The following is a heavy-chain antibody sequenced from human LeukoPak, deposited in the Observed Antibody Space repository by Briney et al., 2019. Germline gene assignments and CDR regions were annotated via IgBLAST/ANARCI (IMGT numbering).Heavy chain of an antibody. J-gene: IGHJ6*03. D-gene: IGHD5/OR15-5a*01. Sequence: SETLSLTCAVYGGSFSGYYWSWIRQPPGKGLEWIGEINHSGSTNYNPSLKSRVTISVDTSKNQFSLKLSSVTAADTAVYYCASLSVYYMDVWGKGTTVTVSS. CDR2: INHSGST. CDR1: GGSFSGYY. CDR3: ASLSVYYMDV. V-gene: IGHV4-34*01.